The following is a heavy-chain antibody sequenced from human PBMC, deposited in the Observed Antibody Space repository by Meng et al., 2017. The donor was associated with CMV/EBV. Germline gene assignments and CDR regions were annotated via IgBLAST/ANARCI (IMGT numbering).Heavy chain of an antibody. Sequence: SVKVSCKASGYTFTSYDINWVRQATGQGLEWVGRIIPIANIAVYAQKFQDRVAITADKSTSTVYMEMRSLRSEDTAVYYCARVGVNWFDPWGQGTLVTVSS. D-gene: IGHD3-16*01. V-gene: IGHV1-69*10. J-gene: IGHJ5*02. CDR1: GYTFTSYD. CDR2: IIPIANIA. CDR3: ARVGVNWFDP.